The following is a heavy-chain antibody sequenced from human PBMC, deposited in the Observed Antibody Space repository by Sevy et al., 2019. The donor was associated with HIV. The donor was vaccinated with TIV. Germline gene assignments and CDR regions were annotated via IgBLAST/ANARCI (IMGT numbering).Heavy chain of an antibody. CDR3: ARAYCSGGRCYSLEY. D-gene: IGHD2-15*01. CDR1: GYTFTSYR. J-gene: IGHJ4*02. V-gene: IGHV1-18*01. CDR2: ISPHNGDT. Sequence: ASVKVSCKVSGYTFTSYRITWVRQAPGQGLESMGWISPHNGDTKYAQKFQGRVTMITDTSTNTDYMELRSLGSDDTAIYYCARAYCSGGRCYSLEYWGQGTLVTVSS.